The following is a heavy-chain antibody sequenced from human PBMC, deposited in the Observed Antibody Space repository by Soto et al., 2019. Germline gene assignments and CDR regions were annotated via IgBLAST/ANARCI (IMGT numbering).Heavy chain of an antibody. J-gene: IGHJ4*02. Sequence: QVQLQESGPGLVKPSETLSLMCTVSGGSISSYYWSWIRQPPGKGLEWIGYIYYSGSTNYNPSLKSRVTISVDTSKNQFSLKLSSVTAADTAVYYCARERRDRYKHYFDYWGQGTLVTVSS. CDR1: GGSISSYY. V-gene: IGHV4-59*01. CDR2: IYYSGST. CDR3: ARERRDRYKHYFDY. D-gene: IGHD1-1*01.